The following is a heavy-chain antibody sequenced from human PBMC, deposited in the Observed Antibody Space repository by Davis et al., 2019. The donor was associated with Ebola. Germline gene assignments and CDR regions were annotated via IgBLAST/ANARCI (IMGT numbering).Heavy chain of an antibody. Sequence: PGGSLRLSCAASGFTFSSYSMNWVRQAPGKGLEWVSYISSSGSTIYYADSVKGRFTISRDNSKNTLYLQMNSLRAEDTAVYYCASTDGRHYYYGMDVWGQGTTVTVSS. CDR3: ASTDGRHYYYGMDV. J-gene: IGHJ6*02. CDR2: ISSSGSTI. CDR1: GFTFSSYS. V-gene: IGHV3-48*01.